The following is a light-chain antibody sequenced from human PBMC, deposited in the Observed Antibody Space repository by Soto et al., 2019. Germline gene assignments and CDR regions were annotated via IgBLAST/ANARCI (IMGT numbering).Light chain of an antibody. CDR1: SGHSNYA. J-gene: IGLJ2*01. CDR3: PDWGTGIVI. Sequence: QPVLTQSPSASASLGASVKLTCTLSSGHSNYAIAWHQQQPEKGPRYLMKLNRDGSHSKGDGIPNRFSGSSSGAERYLTISSLQAWDEAGYYRPDWGTGIVIFGGGTKLTVL. CDR2: LNRDGSH. V-gene: IGLV4-69*01.